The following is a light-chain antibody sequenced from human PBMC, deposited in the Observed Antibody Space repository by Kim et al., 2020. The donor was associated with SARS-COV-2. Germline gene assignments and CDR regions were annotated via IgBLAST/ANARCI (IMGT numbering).Light chain of an antibody. CDR2: GAS. V-gene: IGKV3-15*01. CDR3: QQYYDWPYT. CDR1: QSVNTI. J-gene: IGKJ2*01. Sequence: SVSPEEIATLSCRASQSVNTIVAWYQQKLGQAPRLLIYGASTRATGIPAMFSGSWSGTEFTLTISSLQSDYFAVYYCQQYYDWPYTCGLVTKL.